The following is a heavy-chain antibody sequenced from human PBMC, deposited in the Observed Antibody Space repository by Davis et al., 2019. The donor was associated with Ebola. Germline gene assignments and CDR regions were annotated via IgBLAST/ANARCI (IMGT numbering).Heavy chain of an antibody. CDR2: IDWNDDE. J-gene: IGHJ4*02. D-gene: IGHD3-3*01. CDR1: GFSLSTSAMC. CDR3: GRMVTPQRVTVLGVQAATSGFYFDF. Sequence: SGPTLVKPTQTLTLTCTVSGFSLSTSAMCVGWIRQPPGKALEWLALIDWNDDEYYSTSLKTRITVSNATSKSPVVLTLTNVDPEDTTTYYLGRMVTPQRVTVLGVQAATSGFYFDFWGQGALVTVSS. V-gene: IGHV2-70*01.